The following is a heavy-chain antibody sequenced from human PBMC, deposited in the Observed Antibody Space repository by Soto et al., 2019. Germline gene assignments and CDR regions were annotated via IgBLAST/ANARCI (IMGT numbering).Heavy chain of an antibody. CDR2: ISSSSSYT. Sequence: GGALGLSCAASGITFSDFFKSWIRQAPRKGLEWVSYISSSSSYTNYADSVKGRFTISRDNAKNSLYLQMNSLRAEDTAVYYCARDNPIAAAGTWLPDYWGQGTLVTVSS. CDR3: ARDNPIAAAGTWLPDY. D-gene: IGHD6-13*01. CDR1: GITFSDFF. J-gene: IGHJ4*02. V-gene: IGHV3-11*05.